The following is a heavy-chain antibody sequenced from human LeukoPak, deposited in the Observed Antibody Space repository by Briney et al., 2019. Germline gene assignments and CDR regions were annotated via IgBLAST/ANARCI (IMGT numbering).Heavy chain of an antibody. V-gene: IGHV1-24*01. CDR2: FDPEDGET. CDR1: GYTLTELS. J-gene: IGHJ4*02. D-gene: IGHD3-10*01. CDR3: ARDREWFGESSFDY. Sequence: ASVKVSCKVSGYTLTELSMHWVRQAPGKGLEWMGGFDPEDGETIYAQKLQGRVTMTTDTSTSTAYMELRSLRSDDTAVYYCARDREWFGESSFDYWGQGTLVTVSS.